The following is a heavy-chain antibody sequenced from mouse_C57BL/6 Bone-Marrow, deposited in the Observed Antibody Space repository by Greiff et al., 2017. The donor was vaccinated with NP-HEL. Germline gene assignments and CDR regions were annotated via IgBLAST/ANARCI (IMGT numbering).Heavy chain of an antibody. V-gene: IGHV1-81*01. CDR3: ARSVAY. Sequence: VKLQESGAELARPGASVKLSCKASGYTFTSYGISWVKQRTGQGLEWIGEIYPGSGNTYSNEKFKGKATLTADKSSSTAYMELRSLTSEDSAVYFCARSVAYWGQGTLVTVSA. CDR2: IYPGSGNT. D-gene: IGHD1-1*01. J-gene: IGHJ3*01. CDR1: GYTFTSYG.